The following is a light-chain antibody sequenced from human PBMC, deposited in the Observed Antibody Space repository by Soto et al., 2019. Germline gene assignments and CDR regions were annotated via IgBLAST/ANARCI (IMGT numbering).Light chain of an antibody. CDR2: LNN. V-gene: IGLV1-47*01. Sequence: SFLSPPCWETGNLGERVTFYSPESSANIGSNYVYWYQQFPGTAPKLRIYLNNQRPSGAHDRFLVSKSVISASLAISGLRADDEAAYYCAAWDDSRRGPICGTGTAVTVL. J-gene: IGLJ1*01. CDR1: SANIGSNY. CDR3: AAWDDSRRGPI.